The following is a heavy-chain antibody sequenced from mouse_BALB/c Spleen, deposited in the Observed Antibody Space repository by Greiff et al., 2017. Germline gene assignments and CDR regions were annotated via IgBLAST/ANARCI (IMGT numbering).Heavy chain of an antibody. D-gene: IGHD1-3*01. Sequence: EVKLQESGPGLVKPSQSLSLTCTVTGYSITSDYAWNWIRQFPGNKLEWMGYISYSGSTSYNPSLKSRISITRDTSKNQFFLQLNSVTTEDTATYYCAREGYNHVGSAMDDWGQGTSVTVSS. V-gene: IGHV3-2*02. CDR1: GYSITSDYA. J-gene: IGHJ4*01. CDR2: ISYSGST. CDR3: AREGYNHVGSAMDD.